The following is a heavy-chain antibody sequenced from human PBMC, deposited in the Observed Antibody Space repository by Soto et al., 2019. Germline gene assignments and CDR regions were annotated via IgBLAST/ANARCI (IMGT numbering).Heavy chain of an antibody. D-gene: IGHD5-18*01. J-gene: IGHJ6*02. CDR3: ARLGYSYGYPDYYGMDV. Sequence: ETLSLTCTVSGVSISSSSYYWGWIRQPPGKGLEWIGSIYYSGSTYYNPSPKSRVTISVDTSKNQFSLKLSSVTAADTAVYYCARLGYSYGYPDYYGMDVWGQGTTVTVSS. CDR2: IYYSGST. CDR1: GVSISSSSYY. V-gene: IGHV4-39*01.